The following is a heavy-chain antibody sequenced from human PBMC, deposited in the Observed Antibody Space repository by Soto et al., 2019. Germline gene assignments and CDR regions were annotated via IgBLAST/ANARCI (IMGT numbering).Heavy chain of an antibody. CDR2: ISAYNGNT. J-gene: IGHJ4*02. D-gene: IGHD6-13*01. CDR3: ARDLRDTAAAGTLDY. Sequence: QVRLVQSGAEVKKPGAAVKVSCKASGYTFSSSGISWVRQAPGQGLEWMGWISAYNGNTKYAQKFQGRVTMTTDTSTSTAYMELRSLGSDDTAVYFCARDLRDTAAAGTLDYWGQGTLVTVSS. V-gene: IGHV1-18*01. CDR1: GYTFSSSG.